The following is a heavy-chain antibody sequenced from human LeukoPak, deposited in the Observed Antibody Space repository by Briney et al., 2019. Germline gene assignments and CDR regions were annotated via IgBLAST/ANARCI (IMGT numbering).Heavy chain of an antibody. D-gene: IGHD2-2*01. CDR1: GFSFRSFE. Sequence: PGGSLRLSCAASGFSFRSFEMSWVRQAPGKGLVWVSRINSDGSSTSYADSVKGRFTISRDNAKNTLYLQMNSLRAEDTAVYYCAREIVVVPAAIRGWFDPWGQGTPVTVSS. V-gene: IGHV3-74*01. CDR3: AREIVVVPAAIRGWFDP. CDR2: INSDGSST. J-gene: IGHJ5*02.